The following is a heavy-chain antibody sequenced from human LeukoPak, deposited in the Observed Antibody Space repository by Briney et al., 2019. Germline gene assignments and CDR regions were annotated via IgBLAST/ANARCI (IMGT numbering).Heavy chain of an antibody. J-gene: IGHJ2*01. CDR3: AKVINYWYFDV. CDR1: GFTFSTYA. V-gene: IGHV3-23*01. D-gene: IGHD3-16*01. Sequence: GGSLRLSGAASGFTFSTYAMSWVRQAPGKGLEWVSAISGSGGGTYYADSVKGRFTISRDNSKNTLYLQLNSLRAEDTAVYYCAKVINYWYFDVWGRGALVTVSS. CDR2: ISGSGGGT.